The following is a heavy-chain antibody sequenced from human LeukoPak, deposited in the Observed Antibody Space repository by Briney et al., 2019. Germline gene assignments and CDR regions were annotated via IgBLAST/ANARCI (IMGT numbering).Heavy chain of an antibody. J-gene: IGHJ3*02. V-gene: IGHV3-23*01. D-gene: IGHD2-2*02. CDR3: AKDWGYCSSTSCYKEDAFDI. CDR2: ISGSGGST. CDR1: GFTFSSYA. Sequence: PGGSLRLSCAASGFTFSSYAMSWVRQAPGKGLEWVSAISGSGGSTYYADSVKGRFTISRDNSKNTLYLQMNSLRAEDTAVYYCAKDWGYCSSTSCYKEDAFDIWGRGTMVTVSS.